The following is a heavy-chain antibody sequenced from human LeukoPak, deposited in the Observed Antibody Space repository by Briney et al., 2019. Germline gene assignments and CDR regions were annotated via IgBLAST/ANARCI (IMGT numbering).Heavy chain of an antibody. Sequence: SETLSLTCTVSGGSISSYYWSWIRQPPGKGLEWIGYIYYSGSTNYNPSLKSRDTISVDTSKNQFSLKLSSVTAADTAVYYCASHPGEYGADYWGQGTLVTVSS. CDR3: ASHPGEYGADY. CDR1: GGSISSYY. V-gene: IGHV4-59*01. CDR2: IYYSGST. D-gene: IGHD3-16*01. J-gene: IGHJ4*02.